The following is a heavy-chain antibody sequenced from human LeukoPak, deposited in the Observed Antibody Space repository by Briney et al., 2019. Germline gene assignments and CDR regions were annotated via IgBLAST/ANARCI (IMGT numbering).Heavy chain of an antibody. V-gene: IGHV1-46*01. Sequence: ASVKVSCKASGYTFSSYHLHWVRQAPGQGLEWMGIINPSGGSTSYAQKFQDRVTMTRDTSTSTVYMELSSLRSEDTAVYYCARVGSSTWYESDYWGQGTLVTVSS. J-gene: IGHJ4*02. D-gene: IGHD6-13*01. CDR2: INPSGGST. CDR1: GYTFSSYH. CDR3: ARVGSSTWYESDY.